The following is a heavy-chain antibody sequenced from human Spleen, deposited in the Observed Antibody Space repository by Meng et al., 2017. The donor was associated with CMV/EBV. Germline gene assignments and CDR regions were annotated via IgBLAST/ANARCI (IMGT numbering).Heavy chain of an antibody. Sequence: GGSLRLSCAASGFTFSSYAMHWVRQAPGKGLEWVAVISYDGSNKYYADSVKGRFTISRDNSKNTLYLQMNSLRAEDTAVYYCAKCGRDGYNLDFDIWGQGTMVTVSS. CDR3: AKCGRDGYNLDFDI. V-gene: IGHV3-30-3*02. D-gene: IGHD5-24*01. CDR2: ISYDGSNK. CDR1: GFTFSSYA. J-gene: IGHJ3*02.